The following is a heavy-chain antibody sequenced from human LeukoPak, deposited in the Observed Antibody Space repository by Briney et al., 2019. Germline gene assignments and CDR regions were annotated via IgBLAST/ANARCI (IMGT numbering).Heavy chain of an antibody. V-gene: IGHV4-30-4*01. J-gene: IGHJ3*01. CDR2: IYDGGHT. CDR1: GASISSGDYY. D-gene: IGHD3-22*01. Sequence: PSETLSLTCSVSGASISSGDYYWSWIRHPPGKGLEWIGCIYDGGHTYYNPSRKTRVTISVETSKTQFSLRLTSVTPADTAVYYCVKKWLRNAFDFWGQGTMVTVSS. CDR3: VKKWLRNAFDF.